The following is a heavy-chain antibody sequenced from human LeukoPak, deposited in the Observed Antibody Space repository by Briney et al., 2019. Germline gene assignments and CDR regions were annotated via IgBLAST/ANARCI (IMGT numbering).Heavy chain of an antibody. CDR1: GFTFSNYA. D-gene: IGHD6-13*01. CDR2: ISGSGGST. V-gene: IGHV3-23*01. J-gene: IGHJ4*02. CDR3: AKGLPWGIAAAGMLDY. Sequence: PGGSLRLSCAASGFTFSNYAMSWVRQAPGKGLEWVSGISGSGGSTYYADAVKGRFTISRDNSKNTLYLQMNSLRAEDTAVYYCAKGLPWGIAAAGMLDYWGQGTLVTVSS.